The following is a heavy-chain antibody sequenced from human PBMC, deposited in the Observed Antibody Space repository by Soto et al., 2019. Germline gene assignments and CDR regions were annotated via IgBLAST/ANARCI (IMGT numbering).Heavy chain of an antibody. D-gene: IGHD2-15*01. J-gene: IGHJ5*02. CDR3: ARYLVVAATMVWFDP. Sequence: ASVKVSCKASGYTFTSYGISWVRQAPGQGLEWMGWISAYNGNTNYAQKLQGRVTMTTDTSTSTAYMELRSLRSDDTAVYYCARYLVVAATMVWFDPWGQGTLVTVSS. V-gene: IGHV1-18*01. CDR1: GYTFTSYG. CDR2: ISAYNGNT.